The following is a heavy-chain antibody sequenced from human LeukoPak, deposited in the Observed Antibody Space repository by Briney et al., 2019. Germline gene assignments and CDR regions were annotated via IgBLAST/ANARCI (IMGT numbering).Heavy chain of an antibody. Sequence: GGSLRLSCAASGFTFSSYWMSWVRQAPGKGLEWVANIKQDGSEKYYVDSVKGRFTISRDNAKNSLYLQMNSLRAEDTAVYYCARVPNYYDILTGYYRPYYYYYYGMDVWGQGTTVTVSS. J-gene: IGHJ6*02. CDR2: IKQDGSEK. V-gene: IGHV3-7*01. CDR1: GFTFSSYW. D-gene: IGHD3-9*01. CDR3: ARVPNYYDILTGYYRPYYYYYYGMDV.